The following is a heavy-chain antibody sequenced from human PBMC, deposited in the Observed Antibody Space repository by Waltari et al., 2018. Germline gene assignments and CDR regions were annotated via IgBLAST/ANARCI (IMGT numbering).Heavy chain of an antibody. V-gene: IGHV3-30*02. J-gene: IGHJ4*02. CDR3: AKDAFGNTYLDF. D-gene: IGHD2-2*02. CDR2: IWFDGSDK. CDR1: GFPFSNFG. Sequence: QVNLVDSGGGVVQPGGSLSLSCTTPGFPFSNFGMHWGRQAPGKGLEWVALIWFDGSDKFYADSVRGRFTISRDNSARTLYLDMDSLRLDDTAMYYCAKDAFGNTYLDFWGQGTLVTVSS.